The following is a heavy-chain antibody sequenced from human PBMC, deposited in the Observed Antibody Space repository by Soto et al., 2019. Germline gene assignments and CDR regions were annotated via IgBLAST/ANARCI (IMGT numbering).Heavy chain of an antibody. CDR3: ARTTAVPNTLRSRYFFDF. CDR2: VYYSGTT. CDR1: GGSVNNKTYY. Sequence: KPSETLSLTCSVSGGSVNNKTYYWSWIRQSPGKRLEWIGYVYYSGTTNYNPSLKSRVTISIDMSKNQFSLRLSSVTAADTALYYCARTTAVPNTLRSRYFFDFWGQGTLVTVSS. V-gene: IGHV4-61*01. D-gene: IGHD3-9*01. J-gene: IGHJ4*02.